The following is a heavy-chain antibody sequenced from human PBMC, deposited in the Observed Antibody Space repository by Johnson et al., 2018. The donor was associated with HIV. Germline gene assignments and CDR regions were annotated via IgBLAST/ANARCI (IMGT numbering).Heavy chain of an antibody. J-gene: IGHJ3*02. CDR3: ARQYRNSGSRTGAFDI. CDR1: GFTFSSYA. CDR2: ISYDGSNK. V-gene: IGHV3-30-3*01. Sequence: QMLLVESGGGVVQPGRSLRLSCAASGFTFSSYAMHWVRQAPGQGLEWVAVISYDGSNKYYADSVKGRFTISRDNSKNTLYLQMNSLRAEDTAVYYCARQYRNSGSRTGAFDIWGQGTMVTVSS. D-gene: IGHD1-26*01.